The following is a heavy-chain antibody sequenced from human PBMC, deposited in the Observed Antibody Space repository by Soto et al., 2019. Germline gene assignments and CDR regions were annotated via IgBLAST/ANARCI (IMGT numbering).Heavy chain of an antibody. Sequence: GGSLRLSCAASEFTFSSYGMHWVRQAPGKGLEWVAVISYDGRNKHYADSVRGRFTIFRDNSKNTVDLQMNSLRAEDTAVYYCAKDGVTPWHFYYYMDVWGKGTTVTVSS. CDR3: AKDGVTPWHFYYYMDV. CDR2: ISYDGRNK. V-gene: IGHV3-30*18. CDR1: EFTFSSYG. D-gene: IGHD2-15*01. J-gene: IGHJ6*03.